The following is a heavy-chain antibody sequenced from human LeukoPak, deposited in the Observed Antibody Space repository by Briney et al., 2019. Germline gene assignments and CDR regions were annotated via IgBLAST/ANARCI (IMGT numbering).Heavy chain of an antibody. CDR2: IFPSDSDT. D-gene: IGHD3-10*01. Sequence: GESLKISWKGSGYTFTSYWIGWVRQMPGKGLEWMGIIFPSDSDTTYSPSFQGQVTISADKSINTAYLHWSSLKASDTAMYYCATSESQTKFDYWGQGTLVTVSS. J-gene: IGHJ4*02. V-gene: IGHV5-51*01. CDR1: GYTFTSYW. CDR3: ATSESQTKFDY.